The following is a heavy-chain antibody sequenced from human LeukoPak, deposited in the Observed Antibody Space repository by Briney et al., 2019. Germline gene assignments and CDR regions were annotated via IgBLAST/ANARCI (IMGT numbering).Heavy chain of an antibody. CDR3: WFGELLVEQNYFDY. CDR2: ISSSSSYI. D-gene: IGHD3-10*01. V-gene: IGHV3-21*01. CDR1: GFTFSSYS. J-gene: IGHJ4*02. Sequence: KSGGSLRLSCAASGFTFSSYSMNWVRQAPGKGLEWVSSISSSSSYIYYADSVKGRFTISRDNDKNSLYLQMNSLRAEDTAVYYCWFGELLVEQNYFDYWGQGTLVTVSS.